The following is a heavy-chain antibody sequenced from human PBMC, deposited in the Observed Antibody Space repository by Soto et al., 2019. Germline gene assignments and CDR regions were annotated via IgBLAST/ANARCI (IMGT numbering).Heavy chain of an antibody. CDR1: GGSFSGYY. Sequence: QVQLQQWGAGLLKPSETLSLTCAVYGGSFSGYYWSWIRQPPGKGLEWIGEINHSGSTNYNPSLRSRVTISLDPSKNQYSLKLSSVTAADTAVYYCARLPRGYNYGMDVWGQGTTVTVSS. CDR3: ARLPRGYNYGMDV. V-gene: IGHV4-34*01. J-gene: IGHJ6*02. CDR2: INHSGST.